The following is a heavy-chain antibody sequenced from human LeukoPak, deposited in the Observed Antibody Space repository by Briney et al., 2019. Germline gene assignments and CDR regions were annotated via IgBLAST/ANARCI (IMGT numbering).Heavy chain of an antibody. D-gene: IGHD2-15*01. Sequence: SETLSLTCAVSGGSISSSNWWSWVRQPPGKGLEWIGEIYHSGSTNYNPSLKSRVTISVDKSKNQFSLKLSSVTAADTAVYYCAREYCSGGSCYSRAAYFQHWGQGTLVTVSS. J-gene: IGHJ1*01. CDR1: GGSISSSNW. CDR3: AREYCSGGSCYSRAAYFQH. CDR2: IYHSGST. V-gene: IGHV4-4*02.